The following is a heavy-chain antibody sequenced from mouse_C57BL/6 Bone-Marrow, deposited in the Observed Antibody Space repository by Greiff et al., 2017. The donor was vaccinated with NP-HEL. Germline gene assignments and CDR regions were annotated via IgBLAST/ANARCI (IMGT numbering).Heavy chain of an antibody. J-gene: IGHJ1*03. V-gene: IGHV5-9*01. CDR3: ARQSTPYWDFDV. CDR2: ISGGGGNT. Sequence: EVMLVESGGGLVKPGGSLKLSCAASGFTFSSYTMSWVRQTPEKRLEWVATISGGGGNTYYPDSVKGRFTISRDNAKNTLYLQMSSLRSEDTALYYCARQSTPYWDFDVWGTGTTVTVSS. D-gene: IGHD5-1*01. CDR1: GFTFSSYT.